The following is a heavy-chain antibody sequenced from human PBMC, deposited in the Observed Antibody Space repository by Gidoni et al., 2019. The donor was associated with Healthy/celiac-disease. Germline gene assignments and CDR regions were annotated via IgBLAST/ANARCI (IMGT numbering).Heavy chain of an antibody. D-gene: IGHD1-26*01. J-gene: IGHJ4*02. CDR3: AKSAISSGSYLNGFDY. Sequence: QVQLVESGGGVVQPGRSLRLSCAASGFTFRSYGMHWVRQAPGKGLEGVAVISYDGSNKYYADSVKGRFTISRDNSKNTLYLQMNSLRAEDTAVYYCAKSAISSGSYLNGFDYWGQGTLVTVSA. CDR1: GFTFRSYG. V-gene: IGHV3-30*18. CDR2: ISYDGSNK.